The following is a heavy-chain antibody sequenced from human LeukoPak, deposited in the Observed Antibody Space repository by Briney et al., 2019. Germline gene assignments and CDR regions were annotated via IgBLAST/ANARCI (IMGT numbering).Heavy chain of an antibody. CDR1: GFTFSSYS. J-gene: IGHJ4*02. CDR3: ARDSAGYSSSWWFDY. CDR2: INTDGSST. D-gene: IGHD6-13*01. V-gene: IGHV3-74*01. Sequence: GGSLRLSCAASGFTFSSYSMNWVRQAPGKGLVWVSRINTDGSSTSYAHSVKGRFTISRDNAKNTLYLQMNSLRAEDTAVYYCARDSAGYSSSWWFDYWGQGTLVTVSS.